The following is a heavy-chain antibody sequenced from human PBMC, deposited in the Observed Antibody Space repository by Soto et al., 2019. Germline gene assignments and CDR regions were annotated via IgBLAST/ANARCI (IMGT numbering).Heavy chain of an antibody. CDR2: INHSGST. D-gene: IGHD6-6*01. CDR3: ASPARGSSSSGNWFDP. J-gene: IGHJ5*02. V-gene: IGHV4-34*01. CDR1: GGSFSGYY. Sequence: SETLSLTCAVYGGSFSGYYWSWIRQPPGKGLEWIGEINHSGSTNYNPSLKSRVTISVDTSKNQFSLKLSSVTAADTAVYYCASPARGSSSSGNWFDPWGQGTLVTVSS.